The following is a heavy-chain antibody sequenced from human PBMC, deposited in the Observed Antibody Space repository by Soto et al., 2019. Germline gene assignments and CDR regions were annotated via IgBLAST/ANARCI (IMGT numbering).Heavy chain of an antibody. CDR1: GFTFSSYA. Sequence: GGSLRLSCAASGFTFSSYAMSWVRQAPGKGLEWVSAISGSGGSTYYADSVKGRFTISRDNSKNTLYLQMNSLRAEDTAVYYCAKEAPRYNGNYDALDYWGQGTLVTVSS. J-gene: IGHJ4*02. CDR2: ISGSGGST. V-gene: IGHV3-23*01. D-gene: IGHD1-7*01. CDR3: AKEAPRYNGNYDALDY.